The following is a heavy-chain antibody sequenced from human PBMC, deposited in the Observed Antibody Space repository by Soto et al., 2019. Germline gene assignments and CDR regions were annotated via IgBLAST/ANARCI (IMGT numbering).Heavy chain of an antibody. CDR1: GYTFSSHG. Sequence: VKVSCKASGYTFSSHGISWVRQAPGQGLEWMGWISAYNGNTNYAQRLQGRVTMTTDTSTSTAYMELRSLRSDDTAVYYCARDPALLLIAAAGALDSWGQGTLVTVSS. V-gene: IGHV1-18*01. CDR2: ISAYNGNT. CDR3: ARDPALLLIAAAGALDS. J-gene: IGHJ4*02. D-gene: IGHD6-13*01.